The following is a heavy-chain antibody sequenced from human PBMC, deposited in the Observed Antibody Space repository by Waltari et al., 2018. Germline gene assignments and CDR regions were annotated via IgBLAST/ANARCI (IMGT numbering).Heavy chain of an antibody. D-gene: IGHD6-19*01. CDR1: GGSFSGYY. CDR2: INHSGSP. CDR3: ARDRRIAVALHWFDP. Sequence: QVQLQQWGAGLLKPSETLSLTCAVYGGSFSGYYWRWIRQPPGKGLECIGEINHSGSPNYHPSLKSRVTISVDTSKNQFSLKLSSVTAADTAVYYCARDRRIAVALHWFDPWGQGTLVTVSS. J-gene: IGHJ5*02. V-gene: IGHV4-34*01.